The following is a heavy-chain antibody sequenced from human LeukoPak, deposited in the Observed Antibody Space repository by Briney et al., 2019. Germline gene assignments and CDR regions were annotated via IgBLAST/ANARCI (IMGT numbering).Heavy chain of an antibody. CDR1: GFTFRSYN. J-gene: IGHJ4*02. V-gene: IGHV3-21*01. CDR2: ISPGSNSI. CDR3: ARGLSFGY. Sequence: PGGSLRLSCTASGFTFRSYNMNWVRQAPGKGLEWVSSISPGSNSIYYADSVKGRFTISRDDSKNSLYLQMNNLRAEDTAVYYCARGLSFGYWGQGTLVSVSS.